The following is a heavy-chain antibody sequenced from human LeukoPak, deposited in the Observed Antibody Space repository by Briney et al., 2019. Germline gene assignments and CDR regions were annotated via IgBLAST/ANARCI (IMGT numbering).Heavy chain of an antibody. D-gene: IGHD3-22*01. J-gene: IGHJ4*02. Sequence: GGSLRLSCTASGFTFGDYAMSWVRQAPGKGLEWVGFIRTKANGGTTEYAASVKGRFTISRDDSKSIAYLQMNSLKTEDTAVYYCTRVDDSSGYSPAHFDYWGQGTLVPVSS. CDR1: GFTFGDYA. CDR3: TRVDDSSGYSPAHFDY. V-gene: IGHV3-49*04. CDR2: IRTKANGGTT.